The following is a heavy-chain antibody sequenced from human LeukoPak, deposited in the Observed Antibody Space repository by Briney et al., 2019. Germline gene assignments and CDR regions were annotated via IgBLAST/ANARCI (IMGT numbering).Heavy chain of an antibody. Sequence: GGSLRLSCAASGFTFSSYGMHWVRQAPGKGLEWVAVISYDGSNKYYADSVKGRFTISRDNSKNTLYLQMNSLRAEDTAVYYCAKDHDYSTLRQFDYWGQGTLVTVSS. V-gene: IGHV3-30*18. CDR1: GFTFSSYG. CDR2: ISYDGSNK. CDR3: AKDHDYSTLRQFDY. D-gene: IGHD4-11*01. J-gene: IGHJ4*02.